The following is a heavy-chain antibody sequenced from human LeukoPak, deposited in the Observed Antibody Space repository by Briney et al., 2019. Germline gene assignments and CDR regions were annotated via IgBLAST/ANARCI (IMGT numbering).Heavy chain of an antibody. J-gene: IGHJ4*02. CDR3: ARGQRRHTDMAPSFDY. CDR1: GDSISSGSYY. V-gene: IGHV4-61*02. CDR2: IYSSGRT. Sequence: SETLSLTCNVAGDSISSGSYYWSWIRQPAGKGLEWIGRIYSSGRTDYNPSLKSRLTISIDTSKNQFSLRLSSVTAADTAVYYCARGQRRHTDMAPSFDYWGQGTLVTASS. D-gene: IGHD5-18*01.